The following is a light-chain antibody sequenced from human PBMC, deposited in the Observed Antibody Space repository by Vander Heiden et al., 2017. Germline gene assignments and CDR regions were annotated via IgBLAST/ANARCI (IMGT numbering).Light chain of an antibody. CDR2: DVT. V-gene: IGLV2-11*01. CDR3: CSYASINPYV. CDR1: SNDVVGEDY. J-gene: IGLJ1*01. Sequence: SALTQPRTVFGYPGKPVTIFSTGTSNDVVGEDYVAWYQQQPGNAPKLVIYDVTTRPSGVPDQFSGSKSGNTASLTISGLQAEDEADYYCCSYASINPYVFGTGTKVTVL.